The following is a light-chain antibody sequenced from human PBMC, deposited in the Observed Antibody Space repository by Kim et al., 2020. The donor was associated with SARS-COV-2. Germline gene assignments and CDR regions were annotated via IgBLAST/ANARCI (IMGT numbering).Light chain of an antibody. CDR1: QSVLYSSNNKNY. V-gene: IGKV4-1*01. CDR2: WAS. J-gene: IGKJ1*01. Sequence: DIVMTQSPDSLAVSLGERATINCKSSQSVLYSSNNKNYLGWYQQKPGLPPKLLIYWASTRESGVPDRFSGSGSGTDFTLTISSLQAEDVAVYYCQQYYSTPLTFGQGTKVDIK. CDR3: QQYYSTPLT.